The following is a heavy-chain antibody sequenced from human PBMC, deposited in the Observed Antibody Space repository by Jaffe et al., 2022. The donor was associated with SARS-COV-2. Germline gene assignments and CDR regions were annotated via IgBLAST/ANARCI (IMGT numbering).Heavy chain of an antibody. V-gene: IGHV1-69*01. CDR1: GGTFNNHA. CDR2: IIPMFRAA. D-gene: IGHD2-21*02. Sequence: QVQLVQSGAEAKKPGSSVKVSCKSSGGTFNNHAISWLRQAPGQGLEWMGGIIPMFRAANYAQKFQNRLTITADEITSTAYMELSGLTSDDTAVYFCARGGVGGGDPFDFWGQGTLVTVSS. CDR3: ARGGVGGGDPFDF. J-gene: IGHJ4*02.